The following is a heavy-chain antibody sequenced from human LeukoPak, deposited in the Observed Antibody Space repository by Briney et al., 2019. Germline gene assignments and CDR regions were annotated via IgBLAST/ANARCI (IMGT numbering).Heavy chain of an antibody. V-gene: IGHV3-48*03. Sequence: PGGSLRLSCAASGFTFSRYEMNWVRQAPGKGLEWVSYISSSGSTIYYADSVKGRFTISRDNAKNSLYLQMNSLRAEDTAVYYCAKHFIYDILTGYPHWGQGTLVTVSS. CDR2: ISSSGSTI. CDR1: GFTFSRYE. J-gene: IGHJ4*02. CDR3: AKHFIYDILTGYPH. D-gene: IGHD3-9*01.